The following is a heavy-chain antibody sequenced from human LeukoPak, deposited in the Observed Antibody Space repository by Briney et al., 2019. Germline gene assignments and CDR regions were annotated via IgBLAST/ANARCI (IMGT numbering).Heavy chain of an antibody. CDR3: ARDYGDYYGSPYYVAY. V-gene: IGHV3-48*01. CDR2: ISSSSSTI. J-gene: IGHJ4*02. CDR1: GFTFSSYS. Sequence: GGSLRLSCAASGFTFSSYSMNWVCEGLGGGLGWVSYISSSSSTIYYADSVQGPFTISRDNAKNSLYLQMNSLRGEDTAVYYCARDYGDYYGSPYYVAYWGQGALVTVSS. D-gene: IGHD3-10*01.